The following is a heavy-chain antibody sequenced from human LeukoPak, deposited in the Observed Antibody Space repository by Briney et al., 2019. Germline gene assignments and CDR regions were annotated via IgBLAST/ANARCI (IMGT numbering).Heavy chain of an antibody. V-gene: IGHV1-69*01. D-gene: IGHD3-10*01. CDR3: ARSPTYYYGSGSFQPLTDY. CDR2: IIPIFGTA. Sequence: ASVKVSCKASGGTFSSYAISWVRQAPGQGLEWMGGIIPIFGTANYAQKFQGRVTITADESTSTAYMELSSLRSEDTAVYYCARSPTYYYGSGSFQPLTDYWGQGTLVTVSS. CDR1: GGTFSSYA. J-gene: IGHJ4*02.